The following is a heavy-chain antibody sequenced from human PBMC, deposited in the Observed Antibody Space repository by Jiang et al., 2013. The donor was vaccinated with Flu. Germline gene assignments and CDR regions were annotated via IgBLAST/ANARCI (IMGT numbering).Heavy chain of an antibody. CDR2: CRTEGNIYTT. J-gene: IGHJ6*04. D-gene: IGHD6-6*01. V-gene: IGHV3-72*01. CDR3: ARSRPGDLMDV. CDR1: GFPLSDAH. Sequence: VQLLESGGGLVQPGGSLRLSCAASGFPLSDAHMDWVRQAPGKGLEWVGRCRTEGNIYTTQYAASVKGRFTISRDDSRSSVYLQMNSLKAEDTAVYYCARSRPGDLMDVWGKGTTVTVSS.